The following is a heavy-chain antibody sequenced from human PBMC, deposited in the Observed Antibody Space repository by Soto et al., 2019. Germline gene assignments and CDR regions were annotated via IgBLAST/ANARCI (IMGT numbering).Heavy chain of an antibody. D-gene: IGHD3-10*01. CDR2: INHSGST. J-gene: IGHJ6*01. Sequence: SETLSLTCAVYGGSFSGYYWSWIRQPPGKGLEWIGEINHSGSTNYNPSLKSRVTISVDTSKNQFSLKLSSVTAADTAVYYCARATRGGYYGSGSYYLYYYYGMDVWGQGTTVT. V-gene: IGHV4-34*01. CDR1: GGSFSGYY. CDR3: ARATRGGYYGSGSYYLYYYYGMDV.